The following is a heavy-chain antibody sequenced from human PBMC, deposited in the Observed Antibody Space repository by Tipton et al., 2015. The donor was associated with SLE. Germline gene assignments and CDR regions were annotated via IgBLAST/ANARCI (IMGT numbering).Heavy chain of an antibody. CDR2: IYYTGST. Sequence: TLSLTCTVSGGSLSSHYWSWIRQPPGKGLEWIGNIYYTGSTNYNPSLKSRVTISVDTSKNQFSLKLSAVTAADPAVYYCAVYGYSSSWYYFDYWGQGTLVTVSS. CDR3: AVYGYSSSWYYFDY. D-gene: IGHD6-13*01. V-gene: IGHV4-59*11. J-gene: IGHJ4*02. CDR1: GGSLSSHY.